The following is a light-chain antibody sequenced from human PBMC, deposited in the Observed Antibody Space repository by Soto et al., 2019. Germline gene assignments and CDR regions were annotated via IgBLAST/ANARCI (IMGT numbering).Light chain of an antibody. CDR3: QQYGSSPT. J-gene: IGKJ1*01. V-gene: IGKV3-20*01. CDR2: DAS. Sequence: EIVLTQSPGTLSLSPGERATLSCRSSQSVSSSYLAWYQQKPGQAPRLLIYDASSRATGIPDRFSGSGSGTALTLTISRLEPEDFAVYYCQQYGSSPTFGQGTKVEIK. CDR1: QSVSSSY.